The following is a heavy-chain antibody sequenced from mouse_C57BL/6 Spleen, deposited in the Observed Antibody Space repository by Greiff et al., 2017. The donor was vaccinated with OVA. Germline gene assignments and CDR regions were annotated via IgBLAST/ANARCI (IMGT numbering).Heavy chain of an antibody. CDR3: ARGGYGSSDVDY. CDR1: GYTFTDYY. Sequence: EVQLQQSGPELVKPGASVKISCKASGYTFTDYYMNWVKQSHGKSLEWIGDINPNNGGTSYNQKFKGKATLTVDKSSSTAYMELRSLTSEDSAVYYCARGGYGSSDVDYWGQGTTLTVSS. V-gene: IGHV1-26*01. D-gene: IGHD1-1*01. CDR2: INPNNGGT. J-gene: IGHJ2*01.